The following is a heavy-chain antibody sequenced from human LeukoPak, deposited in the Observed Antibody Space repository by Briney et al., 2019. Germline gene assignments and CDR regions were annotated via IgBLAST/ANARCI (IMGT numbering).Heavy chain of an antibody. Sequence: SETLSLTCAVYGGSFSGYYWSWIRQPPGKGLEWIGEINHSGSTNYNPSLKSRVTISVATSKNQFSLKLSSVTAADTAVYYCARVGYSGYDSGYYYGMDVWGQGTTVTVSS. CDR3: ARVGYSGYDSGYYYGMDV. CDR1: GGSFSGYY. J-gene: IGHJ6*02. V-gene: IGHV4-34*01. CDR2: INHSGST. D-gene: IGHD5-12*01.